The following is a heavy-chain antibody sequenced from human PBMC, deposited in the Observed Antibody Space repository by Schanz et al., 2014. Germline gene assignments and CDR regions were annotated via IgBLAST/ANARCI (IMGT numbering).Heavy chain of an antibody. Sequence: EVQLLESGGTVVQPGGSLRVSCAASGFVFRTFAMYWVRQAPGKGLEWVSAITGSGSKTYYADSVKGRFTIARDNSKNTRCLQMDSLRGEDTAVYYCMAMGRNTSHYFDHWGQGTLVTVSS. CDR3: MAMGRNTSHYFDH. CDR1: GFVFRTFA. CDR2: ITGSGSKT. J-gene: IGHJ4*02. V-gene: IGHV3-23*01. D-gene: IGHD1-1*01.